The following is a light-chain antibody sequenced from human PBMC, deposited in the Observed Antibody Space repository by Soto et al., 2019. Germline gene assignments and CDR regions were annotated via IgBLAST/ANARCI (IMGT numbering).Light chain of an antibody. V-gene: IGKV3-20*01. J-gene: IGKJ2*01. CDR3: QQYGTSPRYT. CDR2: GAF. CDR1: QSVDSRY. Sequence: DIVLTQSPGTLSLSPGERATLSCRASQSVDSRYLAWYQQKPGRSPRLLVYGAFSRATGIPDRFSGSGSGTDFTLTISRLEPEDFAVYYSQQYGTSPRYTFGQGTKLEIK.